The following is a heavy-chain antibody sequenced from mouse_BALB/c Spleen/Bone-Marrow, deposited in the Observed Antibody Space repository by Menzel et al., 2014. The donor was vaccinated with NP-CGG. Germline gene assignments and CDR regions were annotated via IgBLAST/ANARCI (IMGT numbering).Heavy chain of an antibody. CDR1: GFPFTDYY. V-gene: IGHV7-3*02. CDR3: ARDTGNYVRFAY. D-gene: IGHD2-1*01. CDR2: IRNKANGYTT. Sequence: EVMLVESGGGLVQPGGSLRLSCASSGFPFTDYYMSWVRQPPGKALEWLGFIRNKANGYTTEYSASVKGRFTISRGNSQSILYLQMNTLRAEDSATYYCARDTGNYVRFAYWGQGTLVTVSA. J-gene: IGHJ3*01.